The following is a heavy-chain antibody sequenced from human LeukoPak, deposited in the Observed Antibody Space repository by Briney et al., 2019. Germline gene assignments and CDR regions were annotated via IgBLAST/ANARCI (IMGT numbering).Heavy chain of an antibody. J-gene: IGHJ4*02. CDR3: VRGGFYRYSGTSGDY. Sequence: GGSLRLSCAASGFTFSSYGMHWVRQAPGKGLEWVAVISYDGSNKYYADSVKGRFTISRDNSKNTLYLQMNSLRAEDTAVYYCVRGGFYRYSGTSGDYWGQGSQVTVSS. D-gene: IGHD1-26*01. CDR1: GFTFSSYG. V-gene: IGHV3-30*03. CDR2: ISYDGSNK.